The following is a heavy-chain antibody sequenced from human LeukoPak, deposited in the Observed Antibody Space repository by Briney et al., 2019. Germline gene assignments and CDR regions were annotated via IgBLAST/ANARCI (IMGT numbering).Heavy chain of an antibody. CDR2: ISAYNGNT. V-gene: IGHV1-18*01. CDR1: GYTSTSYG. J-gene: IGHJ5*02. CDR3: ARYEEVVPAFDP. D-gene: IGHD2-2*01. Sequence: ASVKVSCKASGYTSTSYGISWVRQAPGQGLEWMGWISAYNGNTNYAQKLQGRVTMTTDTSTSTAYMELRSLRSDDTAVYYCARYEEVVPAFDPWGQGTLVTVSS.